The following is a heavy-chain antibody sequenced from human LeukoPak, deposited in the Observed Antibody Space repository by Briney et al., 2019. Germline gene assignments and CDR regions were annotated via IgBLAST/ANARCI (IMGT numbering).Heavy chain of an antibody. D-gene: IGHD5-12*01. J-gene: IGHJ4*02. CDR3: AKSVTTKIRVLFDY. CDR1: GFTFSSYA. V-gene: IGHV3-23*01. CDR2: ISGSGGST. Sequence: GGSLRLSCAASGFTFSSYAMSWVRQAAGKGLEWVSAISGSGGSTYYADSVKGRCTISIDKSKNTLYLHMNRRRAEDTDVYDCAKSVTTKIRVLFDYWGQGTLVTVSS.